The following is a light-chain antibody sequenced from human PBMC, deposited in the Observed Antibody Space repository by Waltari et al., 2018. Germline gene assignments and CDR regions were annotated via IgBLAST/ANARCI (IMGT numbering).Light chain of an antibody. Sequence: QSVLTQPPSVSGAPGQRVTISCTGSSSHIGAGYYVHWYQQLPGTAPKLLIYGNSNRPSGVPDRFSGSKSGTSASLAITGLQAEDEADYYCQSYDSSLSGPVVFGGGTKLTVL. J-gene: IGLJ2*01. CDR3: QSYDSSLSGPVV. V-gene: IGLV1-40*01. CDR2: GNS. CDR1: SSHIGAGYY.